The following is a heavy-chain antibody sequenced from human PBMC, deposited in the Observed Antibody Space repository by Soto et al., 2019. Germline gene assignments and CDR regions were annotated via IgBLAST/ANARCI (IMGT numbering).Heavy chain of an antibody. D-gene: IGHD6-13*01. Sequence: SETLSLTCTVSGGSISSYYWSWIRQPPGKGLEWIGYIYYSGSTNYNPSLKSRVTISVDTSKNQFSLKLSSVTAADTAVYYCARDRLREAAAGPLDYYYYGMDVWGQGTTVTVSS. J-gene: IGHJ6*02. V-gene: IGHV4-59*01. CDR1: GGSISSYY. CDR3: ARDRLREAAAGPLDYYYYGMDV. CDR2: IYYSGST.